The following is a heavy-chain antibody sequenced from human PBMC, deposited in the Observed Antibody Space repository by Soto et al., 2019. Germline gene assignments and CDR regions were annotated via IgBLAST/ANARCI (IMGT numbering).Heavy chain of an antibody. Sequence: EVQLLESGGGLVQPGGSLRLSCAASGFTFGIHAMSWVRQAPGKGLEWVSFISGSGGSTYYADSVKGRFTISRDNSKKTLYLQMNSLRGEDTAVYYCGKGSAATTYFYYATDVWGQGTTVTVSS. V-gene: IGHV3-23*01. CDR3: GKGSAATTYFYYATDV. D-gene: IGHD1-1*01. CDR2: ISGSGGST. J-gene: IGHJ6*02. CDR1: GFTFGIHA.